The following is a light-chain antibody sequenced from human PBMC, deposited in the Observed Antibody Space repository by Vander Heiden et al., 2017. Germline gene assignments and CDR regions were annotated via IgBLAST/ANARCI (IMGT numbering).Light chain of an antibody. CDR2: GAS. CDR1: QSVSSSY. CDR3: QQDGSPLFT. Sequence: EIVLTQSPGTLSLSPGERATLSCRASQSVSSSYLAWYQQKPGQAPRLLIYGASSRATGIPDRFSGSGSGTDFTLTISRLEPEDFAVYYCQQDGSPLFTCGHGTKVDIK. V-gene: IGKV3-20*01. J-gene: IGKJ3*01.